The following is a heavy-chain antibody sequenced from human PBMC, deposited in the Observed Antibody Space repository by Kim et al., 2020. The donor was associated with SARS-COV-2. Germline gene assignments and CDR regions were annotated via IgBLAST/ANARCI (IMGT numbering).Heavy chain of an antibody. Sequence: SETLSLTCAVYGGSFSGYYWSWIRQPPGKGLEWIGEINHSGSTNYNPSLKSRVTISVDTSKNQFSLKLSSVTAADTAVYYCARPRRITMVRGVINWFDPWGQGTLVTVSS. J-gene: IGHJ5*02. CDR1: GGSFSGYY. D-gene: IGHD3-10*01. V-gene: IGHV4-34*01. CDR3: ARPRRITMVRGVINWFDP. CDR2: INHSGST.